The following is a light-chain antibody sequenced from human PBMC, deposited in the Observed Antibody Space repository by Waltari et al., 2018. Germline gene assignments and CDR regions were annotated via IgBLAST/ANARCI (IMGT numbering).Light chain of an antibody. V-gene: IGKV1-39*01. CDR3: QQSYSSPYT. CDR2: TAS. J-gene: IGKJ2*01. CDR1: QTITIY. Sequence: DIQMTKSPSPLSASVVDRVTNTCQASQTITIYLNWYQQKAGKAPKLLNYTASSLQSGVPSRFSGSGSGTDFTLTINSLQPEDFATYYCQQSYSSPYTFGQGTKLEIK.